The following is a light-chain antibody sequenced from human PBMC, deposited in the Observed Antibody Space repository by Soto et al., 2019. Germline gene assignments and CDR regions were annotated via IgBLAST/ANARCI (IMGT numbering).Light chain of an antibody. CDR2: DDN. CDR1: DIATKS. V-gene: IGLV3-21*02. J-gene: IGLJ1*01. Sequence: SYELTQPPSVSVAPGQTARISYGGDDIATKSVHWSQQKPGQAPVLVVYDDNDRPSGIPERLSGSNSGDTATLTISRVEAGDEADYYCQVWDSSSDHYVFGSGTKVTVL. CDR3: QVWDSSSDHYV.